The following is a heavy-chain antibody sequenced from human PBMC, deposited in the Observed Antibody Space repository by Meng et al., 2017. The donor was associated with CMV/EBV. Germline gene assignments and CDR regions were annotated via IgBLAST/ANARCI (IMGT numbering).Heavy chain of an antibody. Sequence: ASVTVSCQASVYTFTSYVISWVRQAPGQGLEWMGWISAYNGNTHYAQKLQGRVTMTTDTSTSTAYMELRSLRSDDTAVYYCARDRAAAGSYYYYYGMDVWGQGTTVTVSS. CDR1: VYTFTSYV. J-gene: IGHJ6*02. CDR2: ISAYNGNT. CDR3: ARDRAAAGSYYYYYGMDV. D-gene: IGHD6-13*01. V-gene: IGHV1-18*04.